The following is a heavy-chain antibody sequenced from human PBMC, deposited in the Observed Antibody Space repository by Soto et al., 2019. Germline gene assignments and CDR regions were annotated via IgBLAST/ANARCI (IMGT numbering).Heavy chain of an antibody. CDR3: ARECGYDRSGYYQTLFDD. Sequence: PGWSLRLSCAASGFTVSSNYMSWVRQAPGKGLEWVSVIYSGGSTYYADSVKGRFTISRDNSKNTLYLQMNSLRAEDTAVYYCARECGYDRSGYYQTLFDDCGQGNLVTV. CDR1: GFTVSSNY. CDR2: IYSGGST. D-gene: IGHD3-22*01. V-gene: IGHV3-53*01. J-gene: IGHJ4*02.